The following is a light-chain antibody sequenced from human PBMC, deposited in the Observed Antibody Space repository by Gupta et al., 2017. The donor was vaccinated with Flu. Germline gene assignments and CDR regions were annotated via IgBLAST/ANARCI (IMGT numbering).Light chain of an antibody. Sequence: AIRMTHSPSSFSASTGDRVTITCRASQCISSYLAWYQQKPGKAPKLLIYAASTVQSGVPSRFSGSGSGTDFTLTISCLQSEDFATYYCQQYDSSPRAFGQGTKVEIK. CDR2: AAS. CDR3: QQYDSSPRA. CDR1: QCISSY. J-gene: IGKJ1*01. V-gene: IGKV1-8*01.